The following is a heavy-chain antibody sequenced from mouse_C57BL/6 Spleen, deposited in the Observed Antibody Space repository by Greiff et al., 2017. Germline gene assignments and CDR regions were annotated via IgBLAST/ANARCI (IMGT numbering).Heavy chain of an antibody. CDR3: ARCYDYDGAMDY. V-gene: IGHV1-63*01. CDR2: IYPGGGYT. Sequence: QVQLKQSGAELVRPGTSVKMSCKASGYTFTNYWIGWAKQRPGHGLEWIGDIYPGGGYTNYNEKFKGKATLTADKSSSTAYMQFSSLTSEDSAIYYCARCYDYDGAMDYWGQGTSVTVSS. CDR1: GYTFTNYW. J-gene: IGHJ4*01. D-gene: IGHD2-4*01.